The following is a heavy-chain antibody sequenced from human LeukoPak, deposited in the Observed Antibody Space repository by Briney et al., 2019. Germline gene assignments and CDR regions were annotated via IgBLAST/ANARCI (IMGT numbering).Heavy chain of an antibody. CDR3: ALYGGNSGPI. Sequence: PGGSLRLSCAASGFTFSSYWMHWVRQGPGKGLVWVSRINSDGTITSYADPVRGRFTISRDNAKNTLFLQMNSLRAEDTAVYYCALYGGNSGPIWGQGTMVTVSS. CDR2: INSDGTIT. V-gene: IGHV3-74*01. CDR1: GFTFSSYW. D-gene: IGHD4-23*01. J-gene: IGHJ3*02.